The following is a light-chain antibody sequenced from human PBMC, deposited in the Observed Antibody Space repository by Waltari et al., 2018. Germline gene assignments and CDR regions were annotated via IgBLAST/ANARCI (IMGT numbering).Light chain of an antibody. V-gene: IGKV3-15*01. Sequence: EIVMTQSPATLSVSPGERATLSCRASQGVSIHLAWYQQKPGQAPRLLIYGASPRATGIPARFSGSGCGTEVTLTINSMQSEDFAVYYGQLYNNWPTCGPGTKVYIK. CDR1: QGVSIH. CDR2: GAS. J-gene: IGKJ3*01. CDR3: QLYNNWPT.